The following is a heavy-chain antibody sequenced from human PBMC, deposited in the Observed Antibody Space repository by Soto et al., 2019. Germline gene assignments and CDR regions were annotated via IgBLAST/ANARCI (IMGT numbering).Heavy chain of an antibody. CDR3: ARLPGPLVAVLYIYPLDGREAMSDVDV. Sequence: QMQLVESGGGVVQPGGSLRLSCAASGFTFNYYPMHWVRQAPGKGLEWVAVASFDGSNKYYADSVKGRFTISKDNSKNTLYLQMNILRREDTAVYYCARLPGPLVAVLYIYPLDGREAMSDVDVWGQGTTVTVSS. CDR1: GFTFNYYP. J-gene: IGHJ6*02. CDR2: ASFDGSNK. V-gene: IGHV3-30-3*01. D-gene: IGHD6-19*01.